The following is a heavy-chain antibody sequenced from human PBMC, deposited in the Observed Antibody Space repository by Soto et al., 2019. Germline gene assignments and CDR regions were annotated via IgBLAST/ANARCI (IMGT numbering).Heavy chain of an antibody. V-gene: IGHV1-69*01. Sequence: QVQLVQSGAEVKKPGSSVKVSCKASGGTFSSYAISWVRQAPGQGLEWMGGIIPIFGTANYAQKFQGRVTITADEPTSTAYMELSSLRSEDTAVYYCARKCKLDSSSSGHYYYYYGMDVWGQGTKVTVSS. CDR3: ARKCKLDSSSSGHYYYYYGMDV. CDR1: GGTFSSYA. CDR2: IIPIFGTA. D-gene: IGHD6-6*01. J-gene: IGHJ6*02.